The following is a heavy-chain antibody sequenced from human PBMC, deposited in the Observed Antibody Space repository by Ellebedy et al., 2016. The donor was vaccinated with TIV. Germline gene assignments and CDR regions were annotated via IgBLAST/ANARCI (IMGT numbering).Heavy chain of an antibody. CDR2: VYYSGST. D-gene: IGHD5-12*01. CDR1: GFTFSSYT. V-gene: IGHV4-39*07. J-gene: IGHJ5*02. CDR3: AREEVAGEWFDP. Sequence: MPGGSLRLSCTASGFTFSSYTMNWIRQPPGKGLEWIGSVYYSGSTHRNPSLKSRVSISVDTSKNQFSLELKSVTAADTAVYYCAREEVAGEWFDPWGQGILVSVSS.